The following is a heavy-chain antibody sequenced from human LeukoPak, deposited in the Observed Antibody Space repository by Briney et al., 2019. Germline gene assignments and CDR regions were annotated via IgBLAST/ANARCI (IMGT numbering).Heavy chain of an antibody. V-gene: IGHV4-38-2*02. CDR1: GYSISSGYY. Sequence: KPSETLSLTCAVSGYSISSGYYWGWIRQPPGKGLEWIGSIYHSGSTYYNPSLKSQVTISVDTSKNQFSLKLSSVPAADTAVYYCAREVVVIQYYFDYWGQGTLVTVSS. CDR2: IYHSGST. J-gene: IGHJ4*02. CDR3: AREVVVIQYYFDY. D-gene: IGHD3-22*01.